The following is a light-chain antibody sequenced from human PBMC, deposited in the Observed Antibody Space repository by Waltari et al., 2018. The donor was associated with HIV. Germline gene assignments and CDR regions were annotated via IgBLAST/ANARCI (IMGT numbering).Light chain of an antibody. V-gene: IGLV2-11*01. CDR2: DVS. Sequence: QSALTQPRSVSGSPGQSVYISCTGTSSDVGGYNYVSWYQQHPAQAPKLMIYDVSQRPGGVPARFSGSKSCNTASLTISGLQAEDEADYYCCSYAGIYTYVKFGGGTKLTVL. CDR3: CSYAGIYTYVK. J-gene: IGLJ2*01. CDR1: SSDVGGYNY.